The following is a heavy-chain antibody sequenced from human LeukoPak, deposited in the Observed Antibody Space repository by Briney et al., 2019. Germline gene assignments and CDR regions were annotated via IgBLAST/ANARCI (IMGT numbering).Heavy chain of an antibody. J-gene: IGHJ4*02. CDR3: ARYSSSRHGVDY. CDR1: GFTFSSYA. V-gene: IGHV3-30-3*01. D-gene: IGHD6-13*01. Sequence: GRSLRLSCAASGFTFSSYAMHWVRQAPGKGLEWVAVISYDGSNKYYADSVKGRFTISGDNSKNTLYLQMNSLRAEDTAVYYCARYSSSRHGVDYWGQGTLVTVSS. CDR2: ISYDGSNK.